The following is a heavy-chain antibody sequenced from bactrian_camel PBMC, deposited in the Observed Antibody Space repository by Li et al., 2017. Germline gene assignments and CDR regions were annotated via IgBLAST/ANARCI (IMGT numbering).Heavy chain of an antibody. CDR1: GYQLTNHC. V-gene: IGHV3S53*01. CDR2: TDVNDRT. J-gene: IGHJ4*01. Sequence: HVQLVESGGGSVQAGGSLRLSCVASGYQLTNHCVTWFRQAPGKEHEGVAYTDVNDRTDYAASVKGRFAISKDNAKNTLYLQMNNLKPEDSAMYYCAAAGDSWSCVRRSYLYWGQGTQVTVS. CDR3: AAAGDSWSCVRRSYLY.